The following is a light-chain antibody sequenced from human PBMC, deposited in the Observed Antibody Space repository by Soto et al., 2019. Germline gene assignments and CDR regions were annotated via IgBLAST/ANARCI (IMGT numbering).Light chain of an antibody. J-gene: IGLJ2*01. CDR2: DVS. CDR3: SSYTSSNALI. CDR1: SNDVGAYNY. V-gene: IGLV2-14*01. Sequence: QSVLTQPASVSGSPGLSITVSCTGTSNDVGAYNYVSWYQQYLGKAPKLMIYDVSNRPSGVSSRFSGSKSGNTASLTISGLQAEDEADYYCSSYTSSNALIFGGGTQLTVL.